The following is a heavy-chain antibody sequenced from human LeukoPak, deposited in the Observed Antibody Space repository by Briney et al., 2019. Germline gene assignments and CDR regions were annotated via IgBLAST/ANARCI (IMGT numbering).Heavy chain of an antibody. V-gene: IGHV3-30*02. J-gene: IGHJ4*02. CDR3: AKGSQMSGTYLPIRLYYFDY. Sequence: PGGSLRLSCAASGFTFSSYGVHWVRQAPGKGLEWVAFIRYDGSNKYYADSVKGRFTISRDNSKNTLYLQVNSLRAEDTAVYYCAKGSQMSGTYLPIRLYYFDYWGQGTLVTVSS. CDR1: GFTFSSYG. CDR2: IRYDGSNK. D-gene: IGHD1-26*01.